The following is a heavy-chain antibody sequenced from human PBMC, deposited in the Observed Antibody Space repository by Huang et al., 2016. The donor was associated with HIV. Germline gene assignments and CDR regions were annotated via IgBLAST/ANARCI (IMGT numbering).Heavy chain of an antibody. D-gene: IGHD3-10*01. CDR1: GGSFSDYY. J-gene: IGHJ4*02. CDR3: ARDNYYYGSGSYYKPRWEYYFDY. V-gene: IGHV4-34*01. CDR2: IQHSVST. Sequence: QVQLQQWGAGLLKPSETLSLTCAVYGGSFSDYYWSWIRQPPGKGLEWIGEIQHSVSTNNNPSLKSRVTISVDTSKNQFSLNLSSVTAADTAVYYCARDNYYYGSGSYYKPRWEYYFDYWGQGTLVTVSS.